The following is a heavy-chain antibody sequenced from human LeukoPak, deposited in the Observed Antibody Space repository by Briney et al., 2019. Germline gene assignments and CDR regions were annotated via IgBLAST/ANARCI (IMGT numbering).Heavy chain of an antibody. CDR3: AKDRGAAAWVLYFDY. D-gene: IGHD3-10*01. J-gene: IGHJ4*02. CDR2: IWYDGSDK. V-gene: IGHV3-30*02. Sequence: GGSLRLSCAASGFTFSSYGMHWVRQAPGKGLEWVAVIWYDGSDKYYADSVKGRFTISRDNSKNSLYLQMNSLRPEDTAVYFCAKDRGAAAWVLYFDYWGQGTLVTVSS. CDR1: GFTFSSYG.